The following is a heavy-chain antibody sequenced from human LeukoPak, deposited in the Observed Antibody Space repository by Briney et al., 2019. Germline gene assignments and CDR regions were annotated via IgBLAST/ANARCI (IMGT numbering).Heavy chain of an antibody. CDR1: GFTFSSYG. J-gene: IGHJ4*02. CDR2: IRYDGSNK. V-gene: IGHV3-30*02. CDR3: AKDQDDYGGSFDY. D-gene: IGHD4-17*01. Sequence: PGVSLRLSCAASGFTFSSYGMHWVRQAPGKGLEWVAFIRYDGSNKYYADSVKGRFTISRDNSKNTLYLQMNSLRAEDTAVYYCAKDQDDYGGSFDYWGQGTLVTVSS.